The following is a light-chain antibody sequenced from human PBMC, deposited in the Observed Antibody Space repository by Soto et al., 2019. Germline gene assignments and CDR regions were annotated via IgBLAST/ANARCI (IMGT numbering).Light chain of an antibody. CDR1: QSISSW. J-gene: IGKJ4*01. CDR3: KQSYSTPPLT. V-gene: IGKV1-5*03. Sequence: DIQMTQSPSILSASVGDRVTITCRASQSISSWLAWYQQKPGKAPNLLIHKASHLESGVPSRFSGSGSGTDFTLTISSLQPEDCATYYCKQSYSTPPLTFGGGTKVDIK. CDR2: KAS.